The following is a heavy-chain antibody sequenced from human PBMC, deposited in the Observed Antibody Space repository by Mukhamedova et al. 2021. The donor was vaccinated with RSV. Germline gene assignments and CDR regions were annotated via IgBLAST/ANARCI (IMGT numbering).Heavy chain of an antibody. CDR3: ARGGGGHFDADYFDY. V-gene: IGHV3-13*01. D-gene: IGHD3-9*01. J-gene: IGHJ4*02. Sequence: EYMGGRFTISRENAKNSLYLQMNSLRAGDTAVYYCARGGGGHFDADYFDYWGQGTLVTVSS.